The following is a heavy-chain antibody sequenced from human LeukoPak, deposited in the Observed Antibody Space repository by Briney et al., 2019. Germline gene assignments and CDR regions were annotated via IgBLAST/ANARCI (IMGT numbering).Heavy chain of an antibody. V-gene: IGHV3-30*02. CDR3: AKDIGSYYYMDV. CDR2: IGYDGRDK. Sequence: GGSLRLSCAASGFTLSSYGMHWVRQAPGKGLEWVAFIGYDGRDKYYVDSVKGQITISRDNSKNTLYLQMTSLRPEDTAVYYCAKDIGSYYYMDVWGKGTTVTVSS. D-gene: IGHD1-26*01. CDR1: GFTLSSYG. J-gene: IGHJ6*03.